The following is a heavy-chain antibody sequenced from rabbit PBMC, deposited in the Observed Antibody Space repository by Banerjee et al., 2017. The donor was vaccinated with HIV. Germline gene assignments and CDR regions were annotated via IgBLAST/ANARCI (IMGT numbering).Heavy chain of an antibody. CDR3: ARDIGNDGGGSADL. V-gene: IGHV1S7*01. CDR2: IDPLFGIT. J-gene: IGHJ4*01. CDR1: GFTLSSYY. D-gene: IGHD8-1*01. Sequence: QLKESGGGLVQPGGSLKLSCKASGFTLSSYYMNWVRQAPGKGLEWIGYIDPLFGITYYANWVNGRFTISSHNAQNTLYLQLNSLTAADTATYFCARDIGNDGGGSADLWGQGTLVTVS.